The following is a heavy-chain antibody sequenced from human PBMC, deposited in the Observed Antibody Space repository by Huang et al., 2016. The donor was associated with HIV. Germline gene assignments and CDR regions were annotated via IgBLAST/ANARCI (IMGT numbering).Heavy chain of an antibody. V-gene: IGHV3-72*01. J-gene: IGHJ3*02. D-gene: IGHD2-15*01. CDR3: TKGYSGVSVYAFDI. CDR1: GFTLSDHY. CDR2: SGNRADSYTT. Sequence: EEQLVESGGRFVQPGGSLRLSCAGAGFTLSDHYIDWVRQAQGKGLEWVGRSGNRADSYTTEYAASVKGRFAISRDDSKNSLYLHMNSLKTEDTAVYHCTKGYSGVSVYAFDIWGQGTMVTVSS.